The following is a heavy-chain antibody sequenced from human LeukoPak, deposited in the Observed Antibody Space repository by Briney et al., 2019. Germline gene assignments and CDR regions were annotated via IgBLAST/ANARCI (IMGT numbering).Heavy chain of an antibody. CDR1: GFTFSSYG. D-gene: IGHD2-2*01. CDR3: AKENEDIVVVPAATDY. J-gene: IGHJ4*02. V-gene: IGHV3-23*01. Sequence: GGSLRLSCAASGFTFSSYGMHWVRQAPGKGLEWVSAISGSGGSTYYADSVKGRFTVSRDNSKNTLYLQMNSLRAEDTAVYYCAKENEDIVVVPAATDYWGQGTLVTVSS. CDR2: ISGSGGST.